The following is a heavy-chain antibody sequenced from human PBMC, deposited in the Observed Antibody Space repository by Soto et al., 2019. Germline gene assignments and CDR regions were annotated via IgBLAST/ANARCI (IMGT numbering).Heavy chain of an antibody. J-gene: IGHJ6*02. CDR3: ARHPSHANSSGFYYYAMDV. V-gene: IGHV5-51*01. D-gene: IGHD6-6*01. Sequence: GGSLKISCKSFGYTFTKYWIGLVRQVPGKGQEWMGIVYAGDSDARYSPSFQCQVSISVDKSISTVYLQWSSLEASDTVMYYCARHPSHANSSGFYYYAMDVWGQGTTVTVS. CDR1: GYTFTKYW. CDR2: VYAGDSDA.